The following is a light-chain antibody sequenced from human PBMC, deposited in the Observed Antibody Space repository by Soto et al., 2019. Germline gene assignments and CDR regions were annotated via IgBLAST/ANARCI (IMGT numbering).Light chain of an antibody. CDR3: AAWDDNLNVSL. J-gene: IGLJ1*01. CDR2: KNN. Sequence: LTQPPSASGTPGQRVTISCSGSSSNIGVNFVSWYQQLPGTAPKLLIYKNNQRPSGVPDRFSGSTSGTSASLAISGLLSEDEADYYCAAWDDNLNVSLFGAGTKLTVL. V-gene: IGLV1-47*01. CDR1: SSNIGVNF.